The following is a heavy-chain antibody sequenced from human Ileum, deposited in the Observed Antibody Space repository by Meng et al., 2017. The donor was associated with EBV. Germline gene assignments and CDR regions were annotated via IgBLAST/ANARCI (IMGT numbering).Heavy chain of an antibody. CDR2: INHSGRT. J-gene: IGHJ4*02. V-gene: IGHV4-34*01. D-gene: IGHD6-13*01. CDR3: ARGFYTYGSSCFDY. Sequence: QVQLQQWGPGLLNPSDTLSLPWAVYGGSFSGYYWTWIRQPPGKGLEWIGEINHSGRTNYNPSLKSRVTISVDKNQFSLKLSSVTAADTAVYYCARGFYTYGSSCFDYWGQGTLVTVSS. CDR1: GGSFSGYY.